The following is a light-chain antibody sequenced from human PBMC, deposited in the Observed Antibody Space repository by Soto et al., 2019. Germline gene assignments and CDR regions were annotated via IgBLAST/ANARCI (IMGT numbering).Light chain of an antibody. CDR2: GAS. CDR1: QSVSSSY. J-gene: IGKJ5*01. Sequence: EIVLTQSPGTLSLSPGERATLSCRASQSVSSSYLAWYQQQPGQAPRLLIYGASSRATGIPARFSGSGSGTDFTLTISRLEPEDFAVYYCQQYGNSPRTFGQGTRVEIK. V-gene: IGKV3-20*01. CDR3: QQYGNSPRT.